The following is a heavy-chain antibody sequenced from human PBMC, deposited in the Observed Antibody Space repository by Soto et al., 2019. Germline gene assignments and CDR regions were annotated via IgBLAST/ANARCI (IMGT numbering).Heavy chain of an antibody. CDR2: INPSGAST. V-gene: IGHV1-46*02. CDR1: GYSFNSYY. CDR3: ASDYNAYQRQHVFDF. D-gene: IGHD3-10*01. J-gene: IGHJ3*01. Sequence: QVQLVQSGAEVKKPGASVKVACKASGYSFNSYYMHWVRQAPGQGPEWMGVINPSGASTSYAQKFPGRVTMTRDTSTSTVYMELSSLRSEDTALYYCASDYNAYQRQHVFDFWGQGTLVTVSS.